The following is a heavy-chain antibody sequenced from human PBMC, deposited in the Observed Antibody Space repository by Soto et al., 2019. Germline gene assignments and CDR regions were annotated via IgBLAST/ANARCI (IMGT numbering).Heavy chain of an antibody. D-gene: IGHD3-10*01. J-gene: IGHJ6*03. CDR2: TYYRSKWYN. Sequence: PSQTLSLTCAISGDSVSSNSAAWNWIRQSPSRGLEWLGRTYYRSKWYNDYAVSVKSRITINPDTSKNQFSLQLNSVTPEDTAVYYCARAERGVIITYYYYMDVWGKGTTVTVSS. CDR1: GDSVSSNSAA. V-gene: IGHV6-1*01. CDR3: ARAERGVIITYYYYMDV.